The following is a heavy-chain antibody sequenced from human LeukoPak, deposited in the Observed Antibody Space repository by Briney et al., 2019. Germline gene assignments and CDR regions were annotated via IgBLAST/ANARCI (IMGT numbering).Heavy chain of an antibody. J-gene: IGHJ4*02. CDR3: ARTNPSFDY. CDR1: AAPITSYY. Sequence: SETLSLTCTVSAAPITSYYWSWIRQPPGKGLEWIGYIYYSGSTNYNPSLKSRVAISVDTSKNQVSLRLSSVTAADTAVYYCARTNPSFDYWGQGTLVTVSS. CDR2: IYYSGST. V-gene: IGHV4-59*01.